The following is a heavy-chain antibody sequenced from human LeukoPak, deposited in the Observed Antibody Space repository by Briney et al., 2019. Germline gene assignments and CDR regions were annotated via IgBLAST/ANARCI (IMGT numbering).Heavy chain of an antibody. CDR1: GYTFTSYD. D-gene: IGHD6-13*01. J-gene: IGHJ4*02. CDR3: AGGLRGIAALFYYFDY. CDR2: MNPNSGNT. V-gene: IGHV1-8*01. Sequence: ASVKVSCKASGYTFTSYDINWVRQATGQGLEWMGWMNPNSGNTGYAQKFQGRVTMTRNTSISTAYMELSSLRSEDTAVYYCAGGLRGIAALFYYFDYWGQGTLVTVSS.